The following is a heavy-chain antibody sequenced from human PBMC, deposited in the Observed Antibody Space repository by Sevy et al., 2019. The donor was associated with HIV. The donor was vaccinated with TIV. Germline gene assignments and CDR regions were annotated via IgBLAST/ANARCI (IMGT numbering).Heavy chain of an antibody. J-gene: IGHJ4*02. V-gene: IGHV3-7*01. CDR3: VRAIAKDGSF. CDR1: GFTLNNYW. Sequence: GGSLRLSCVVSGFTLNNYWMHWVRQAPGKGLEWAANINQDGGVTYYVDSVRCRLTISRGNGRNLVFLHMNSLRVDDTALYFCVRAIAKDGSFWGQGALVTVSS. D-gene: IGHD6-13*01. CDR2: INQDGGVT.